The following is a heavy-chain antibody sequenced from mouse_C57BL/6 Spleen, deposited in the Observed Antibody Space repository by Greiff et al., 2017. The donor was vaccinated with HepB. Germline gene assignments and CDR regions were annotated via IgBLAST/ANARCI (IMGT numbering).Heavy chain of an antibody. V-gene: IGHV1-59*01. J-gene: IGHJ4*01. CDR3: ARSGSSGYRDY. CDR2: IDPSDSYT. Sequence: QVQLKESGAELVRPGTSVKLSCKASGYTFTSYWMHWVKQRPGQGLEWIGVIDPSDSYTNYNQKFKGKATLTVDTSSSTAYMQLSSLTSEDSAVYYCARSGSSGYRDYWGQGTSVTVSS. D-gene: IGHD3-2*02. CDR1: GYTFTSYW.